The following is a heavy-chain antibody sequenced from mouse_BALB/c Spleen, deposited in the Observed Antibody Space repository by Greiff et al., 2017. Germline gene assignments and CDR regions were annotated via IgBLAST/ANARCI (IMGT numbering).Heavy chain of an antibody. V-gene: IGHV5-6-5*01. CDR1: GFTFSSYA. J-gene: IGHJ2*01. D-gene: IGHD2-4*01. Sequence: EVKLVESGGGLVKPVGSLKLSCAASGFTFSSYAMSWVRQTPEKRLEWVASISSGGSTYYPDSVKGRFTISRDNARNILYLQMSSLRSEDTAMYYCARSYYDLYYFDYWGQGTTLTVSS. CDR3: ARSYYDLYYFDY. CDR2: ISSGGST.